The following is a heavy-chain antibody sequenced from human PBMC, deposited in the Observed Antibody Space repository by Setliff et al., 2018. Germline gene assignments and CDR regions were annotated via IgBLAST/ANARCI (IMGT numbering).Heavy chain of an antibody. CDR2: FHTGGAT. CDR1: GGSISSGGFY. CDR3: ARLSCSSNSCPFDF. Sequence: PSETLSLTCSVSGGSISSGGFYWSWIRQSAGRGLEWIGHFHTGGATDYNLSLKSRVTISLDSSKNQFSLRLSSVTAADAAVYFCARLSCSSNSCPFDFWVQGTLVTVSS. V-gene: IGHV4-61*09. J-gene: IGHJ4*02. D-gene: IGHD2-2*01.